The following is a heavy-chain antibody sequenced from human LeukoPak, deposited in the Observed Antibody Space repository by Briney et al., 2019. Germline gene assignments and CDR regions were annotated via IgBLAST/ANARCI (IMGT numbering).Heavy chain of an antibody. J-gene: IGHJ5*02. CDR1: GGTFSIYG. CDR2: ISYDGSNK. V-gene: IGHV3-30*18. Sequence: PGRSLRLSCAASGGTFSIYGMHWVRQAPGQGLEWVAVISYDGSNKYYADSVKGRFTISRDNSKNTLYLQMNSLRAEDTAVYYCANHFYNLAAWGQGTLVTVSS. D-gene: IGHD1-14*01. CDR3: ANHFYNLAA.